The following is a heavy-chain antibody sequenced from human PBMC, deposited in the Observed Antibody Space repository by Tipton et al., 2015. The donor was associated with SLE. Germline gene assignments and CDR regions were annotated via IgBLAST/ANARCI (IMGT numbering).Heavy chain of an antibody. Sequence: SLRLSCVVSGFTFSGFAIHWVRQASGKGLEWVGHIRSRSNNYATAYGASVKGRFTISRDDSKDTAYLQMNSLKAEDTALYYCAKDRIEVAGIYHYYGMDVWGQGTTVTVS. D-gene: IGHD6-19*01. CDR2: IRSRSNNYAT. CDR3: AKDRIEVAGIYHYYGMDV. CDR1: GFTFSGFA. V-gene: IGHV3-73*01. J-gene: IGHJ6*02.